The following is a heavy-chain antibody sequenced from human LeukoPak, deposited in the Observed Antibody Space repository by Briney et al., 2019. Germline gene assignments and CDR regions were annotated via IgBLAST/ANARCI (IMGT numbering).Heavy chain of an antibody. Sequence: PSETLSLTCTVSGDSISGSSNNWAWIRQPPGKGLEWIGTISYSGSTYSNPSLMSRVTISADTSKNQFSLKLSSVTAADTAVYYCARDRVGQQLVGRNYYYYYMDVWGKGTTVTISS. D-gene: IGHD6-13*01. CDR2: ISYSGST. CDR1: GDSISGSSNN. J-gene: IGHJ6*03. V-gene: IGHV4-39*07. CDR3: ARDRVGQQLVGRNYYYYYMDV.